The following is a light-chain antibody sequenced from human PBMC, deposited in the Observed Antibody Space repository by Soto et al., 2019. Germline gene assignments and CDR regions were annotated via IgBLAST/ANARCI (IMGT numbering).Light chain of an antibody. CDR1: QSLLHSNGYNY. Sequence: DIVMTQSPLSLPVTPGEPASISCRSSQSLLHSNGYNYLDWYLQKPGQSPQLLIYLGSNRASGVPDRFSGSGSGTDFTLKISRVEAEDVGVYYCMQALGLPTIAFGGGTKVEIK. V-gene: IGKV2-28*01. J-gene: IGKJ4*01. CDR3: MQALGLPTIA. CDR2: LGS.